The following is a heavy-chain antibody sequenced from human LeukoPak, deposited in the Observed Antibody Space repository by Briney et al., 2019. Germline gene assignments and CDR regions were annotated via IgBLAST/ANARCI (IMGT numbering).Heavy chain of an antibody. J-gene: IGHJ4*02. V-gene: IGHV3-23*01. D-gene: IGHD3-22*01. CDR2: ISGSGGST. Sequence: GGSLRLSCAASGFRFSSYAMSWVRQGPGKGLEWVSAISGSGGSTYYADSVKGRFTISRDNSKNTLYLQMNSLRAEDTAVYYCAKYCYDSSGYYPYYFDYWGQGTLVTVSS. CDR3: AKYCYDSSGYYPYYFDY. CDR1: GFRFSSYA.